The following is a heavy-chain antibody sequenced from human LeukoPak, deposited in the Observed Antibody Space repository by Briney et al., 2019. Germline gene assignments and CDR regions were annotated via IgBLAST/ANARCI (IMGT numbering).Heavy chain of an antibody. CDR1: GFTFSSYA. D-gene: IGHD1-7*01. CDR3: AKVLRENYSFGFFDN. Sequence: GGSLRLSCAASGFTFSSYAMSWVRQAPGKGLERVSAISGSGGSTYYADSVKGRFTISSDNSKNTLYLQMNSLRDEDTAVYYCAKVLRENYSFGFFDNWGQGTLVTVSS. CDR2: ISGSGGST. J-gene: IGHJ4*02. V-gene: IGHV3-23*01.